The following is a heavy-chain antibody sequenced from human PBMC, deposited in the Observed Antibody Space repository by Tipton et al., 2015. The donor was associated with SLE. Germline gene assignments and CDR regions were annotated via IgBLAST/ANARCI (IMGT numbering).Heavy chain of an antibody. V-gene: IGHV3-23*01. CDR2: ISGSGGST. J-gene: IGHJ6*04. CDR3: AKDFGYSGSYMDV. D-gene: IGHD1-26*01. CDR1: GFTFSSYD. Sequence: SLRLSCAASGFTFSSYDMSWVRQAPGKGLEWVSAISGSGGSTYYADSVKGRFTISRGNSKNTLYLQMNSLRAEDTAVYYCAKDFGYSGSYMDVWGDGTTFTASS.